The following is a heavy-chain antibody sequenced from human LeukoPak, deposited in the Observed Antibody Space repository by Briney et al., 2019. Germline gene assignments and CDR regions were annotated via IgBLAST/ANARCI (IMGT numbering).Heavy chain of an antibody. D-gene: IGHD2-15*01. J-gene: IGHJ3*01. Sequence: GGPLRLSCAAPGFSFNREWMVWVRQAPGKGLEWVATIRYDGGQTMYLDSVRGRFTISRDNARSSLHLQMNSLRVEDTAVYYCARYNDIAVGDSFDVWGQGTKVTVSS. CDR2: IRYDGGQT. CDR1: GFSFNREW. V-gene: IGHV3-7*01. CDR3: ARYNDIAVGDSFDV.